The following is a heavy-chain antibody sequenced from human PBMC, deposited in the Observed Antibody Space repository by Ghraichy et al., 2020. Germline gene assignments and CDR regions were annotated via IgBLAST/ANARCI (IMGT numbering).Heavy chain of an antibody. CDR2: ISAYNGNA. Sequence: ASVKVSCKASGYTFTSYGISWVRQAPGQGLEWMGWISAYNGNANYAQNFQGRVTMTPDTSTSTAYMELKSLKSDDTAVYYCARDYQLRVGAMNYWGQGTLVTASS. CDR3: ARDYQLRVGAMNY. D-gene: IGHD1-26*01. V-gene: IGHV1-18*04. J-gene: IGHJ4*02. CDR1: GYTFTSYG.